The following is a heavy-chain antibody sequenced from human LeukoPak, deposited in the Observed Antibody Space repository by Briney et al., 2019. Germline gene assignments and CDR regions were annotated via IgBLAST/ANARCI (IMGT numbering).Heavy chain of an antibody. CDR1: GYTFTGYY. V-gene: IGHV1-2*02. Sequence: ASVKVSCKASGYTFTGYYMHWVRQAPGQGLEWMGWINPNSGGTNYAQKFQGRVTMTRDTSISTAYMELSRLRSDDTAVYYCARDTRANDPPPYYMDVWGKGTTVTISS. CDR3: ARDTRANDPPPYYMDV. J-gene: IGHJ6*03. CDR2: INPNSGGT.